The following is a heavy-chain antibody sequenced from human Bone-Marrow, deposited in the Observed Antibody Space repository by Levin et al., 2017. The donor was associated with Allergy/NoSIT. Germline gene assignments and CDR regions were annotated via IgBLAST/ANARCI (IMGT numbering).Heavy chain of an antibody. J-gene: IGHJ6*02. CDR1: GYTFTGYY. V-gene: IGHV1-2*04. CDR3: ARGRRITIFGVVITDYYYYYGMDV. CDR2: INPNSGGT. D-gene: IGHD3-3*01. Sequence: ASVKVSCKASGYTFTGYYMHWVRQAPGQGLEWMGWINPNSGGTNYAQKFQGWVTMTRDTSFSTAYMELSRLRSDDTAVYYCARGRRITIFGVVITDYYYYYGMDVWGQGTTVTVSS.